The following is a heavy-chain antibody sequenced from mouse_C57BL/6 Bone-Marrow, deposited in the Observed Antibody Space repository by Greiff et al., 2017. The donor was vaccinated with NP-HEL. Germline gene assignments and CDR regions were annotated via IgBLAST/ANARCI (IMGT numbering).Heavy chain of an antibody. CDR3: ARLLRYFDY. CDR1: GYTFTSYW. D-gene: IGHD1-1*01. J-gene: IGHJ2*01. CDR2: IDPSDSYT. V-gene: IGHV1-50*01. Sequence: QVQLQQPGAELVKPGASVKLSCKASGYTFTSYWMPWVKQRPGQGLEWIGEIDPSDSYTNYNQKFKGKATLTVDTSSSTAYMQLSSLTSEDSAVYYCARLLRYFDYWGQGTTLTVSS.